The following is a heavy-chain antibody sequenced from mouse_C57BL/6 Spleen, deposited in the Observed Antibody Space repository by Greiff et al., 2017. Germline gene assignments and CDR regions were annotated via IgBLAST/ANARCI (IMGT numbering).Heavy chain of an antibody. D-gene: IGHD1-1*01. CDR1: GYTFTSYW. Sequence: VQLQQSGAELVKPGASVKMSCKASGYTFTSYWITWVKQRPGQGLEWIGDIYPVSGSTNYNEKFKSKATLTVDTSSSTAYMQLSSLTSEDSAVYYCARRGYYGRDYYAMDYWGQGTSVTVSS. J-gene: IGHJ4*01. V-gene: IGHV1-55*01. CDR2: IYPVSGST. CDR3: ARRGYYGRDYYAMDY.